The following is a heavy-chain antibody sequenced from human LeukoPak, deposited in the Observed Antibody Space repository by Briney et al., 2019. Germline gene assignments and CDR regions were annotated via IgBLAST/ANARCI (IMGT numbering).Heavy chain of an antibody. J-gene: IGHJ4*02. Sequence: GGSLRLSCAASGFTFSSYAMSLVRQAPGKGLEWVSAISGSGGSTYFADSVKGRFTISRDNSKNTLYLQMNSLRAEDTAVYYCAKLIVVVTATGIDYWGQGTLVTVSS. CDR3: AKLIVVVTATGIDY. V-gene: IGHV3-23*01. CDR2: ISGSGGST. CDR1: GFTFSSYA. D-gene: IGHD2-21*02.